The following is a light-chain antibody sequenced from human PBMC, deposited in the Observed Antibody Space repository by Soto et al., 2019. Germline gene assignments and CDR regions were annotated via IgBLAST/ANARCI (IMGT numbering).Light chain of an antibody. J-gene: IGKJ1*01. Sequence: DIQMTQSPSFLSASVGDKVTITCRATERVSKWLAWYQEKPGNPPRPLIYKASTLKSGVPSRFSGSGSGTEFTLTISSLQPDDFATYYCQHYNSYSEAFGQGTKVELK. CDR2: KAS. CDR1: ERVSKW. V-gene: IGKV1-5*03. CDR3: QHYNSYSEA.